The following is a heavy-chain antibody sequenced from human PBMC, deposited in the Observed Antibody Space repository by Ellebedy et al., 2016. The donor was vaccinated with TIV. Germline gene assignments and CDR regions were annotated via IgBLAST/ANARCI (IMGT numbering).Heavy chain of an antibody. CDR2: TYYRSKWYN. D-gene: IGHD6-19*01. CDR3: AGSGWTHFDY. V-gene: IGHV6-1*01. J-gene: IGHJ4*02. Sequence: SETLSLXXAISGDSVSSNSAAWNWIRQSPSRGLEWLGRTYYRSKWYNDYAVSVKSRITINPDTSKNQFSLQLNSVTPEDTAVYYCAGSGWTHFDYWGQGTLVTVSS. CDR1: GDSVSSNSAA.